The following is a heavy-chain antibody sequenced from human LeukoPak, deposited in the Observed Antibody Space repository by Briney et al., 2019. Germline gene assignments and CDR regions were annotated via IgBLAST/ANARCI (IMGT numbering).Heavy chain of an antibody. D-gene: IGHD5-18*01. Sequence: GGSLRLSCAASGFTFSSFALSWVRQAPGKGLEWVSGVAYTRVATYYADSVKGRFTISRDDSQNILYLQMNGLRAEDTAVYFCAKAFREFGTSSSYSSFDTWGQGTMVTVSS. J-gene: IGHJ3*02. CDR1: GFTFSSFA. CDR2: VAYTRVAT. CDR3: AKAFREFGTSSSYSSFDT. V-gene: IGHV3-23*01.